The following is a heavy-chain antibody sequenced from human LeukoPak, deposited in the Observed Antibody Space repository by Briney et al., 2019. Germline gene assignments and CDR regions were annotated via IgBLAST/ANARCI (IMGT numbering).Heavy chain of an antibody. Sequence: SETLSLTCTVSGYSISSGYYWGWIRQPPGKGLEWIGSIYHSGSTLYNPSLKSRVTISVDTSKNQFSLQLSSVTAADTAVYYCARGPSKAAGVSWGQGTLVTVSS. CDR1: GYSISSGYY. J-gene: IGHJ5*02. CDR2: IYHSGST. V-gene: IGHV4-38-2*02. CDR3: ARGPSKAAGVS. D-gene: IGHD6-13*01.